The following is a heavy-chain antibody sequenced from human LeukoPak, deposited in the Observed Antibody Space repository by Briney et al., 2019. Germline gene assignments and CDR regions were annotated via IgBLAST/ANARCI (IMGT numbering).Heavy chain of an antibody. CDR1: GGSISSYY. CDR3: ARDLGSSGVIDY. V-gene: IGHV4-59*01. J-gene: IGHJ4*02. D-gene: IGHD6-13*01. CDR2: IYYSGST. Sequence: PSETLSLTCTVSGGSISSYYWSWIRQPPGKGLEWIGYIYYSGSTNYNPSLKSRVTISVDTSKNQFSLKLSSVTAADTAVYYCARDLGSSGVIDYWGQGTLVTVSS.